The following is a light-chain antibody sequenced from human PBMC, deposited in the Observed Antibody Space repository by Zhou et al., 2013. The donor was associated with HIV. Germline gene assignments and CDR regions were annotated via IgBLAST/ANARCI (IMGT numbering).Light chain of an antibody. Sequence: VVMTQSPLSLPVTLGQPASISCRSNQSLAFSDGNTYLNWFQQRPGQSPRRLIHKVSTRDSGVPDRFSGSGSGTEFALKISRVEAEDVGVYYCMQALQTHLSFGQGTNLEIK. CDR3: MQALQTHLS. CDR1: QSLAFSDGNTY. CDR2: KVS. J-gene: IGKJ2*03. V-gene: IGKV2-30*01.